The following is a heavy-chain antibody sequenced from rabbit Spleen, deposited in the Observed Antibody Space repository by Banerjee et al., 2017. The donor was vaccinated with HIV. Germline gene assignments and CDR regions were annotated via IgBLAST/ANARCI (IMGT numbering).Heavy chain of an antibody. CDR1: GFSLSTNYW. J-gene: IGHJ4*01. Sequence: QQHLEESGGDLVKPGASLTLTCTASGFSLSTNYWICWVRQAPGKGLEWIACINSFSGRPVYATWVNGRFTISKASSTTVTLQMTSLTAADTATYFCARDLTSIIGWNFNLWGPGTLVTVS. CDR3: ARDLTSIIGWNFNL. D-gene: IGHD1-1*01. CDR2: INSFSGRP. V-gene: IGHV1S45*01.